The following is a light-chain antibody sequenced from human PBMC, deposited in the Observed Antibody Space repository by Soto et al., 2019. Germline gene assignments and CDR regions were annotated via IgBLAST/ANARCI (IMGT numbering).Light chain of an antibody. CDR2: GAS. Sequence: EIALTQSPGTLSLSPGERATLSCRASQSVSSSYLAWYQQKPGQAPRLLIYGASSRATGIPDRFSGSGSGTDFTLTISRLEPEDFAVYFCQHYGNSPPFTFGQGTKVDIK. CDR3: QHYGNSPPFT. V-gene: IGKV3-20*01. CDR1: QSVSSSY. J-gene: IGKJ2*01.